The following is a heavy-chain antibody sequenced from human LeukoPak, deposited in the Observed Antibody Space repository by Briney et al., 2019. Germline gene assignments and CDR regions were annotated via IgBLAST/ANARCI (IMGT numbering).Heavy chain of an antibody. Sequence: ASVKVSCKASGYTFTSYGISWVRQAPGQGLEWMGWISAYNGNTNYAQKLQGRVTMTTDTSTGTAYMELRSLRSDDTAVYYCARDHGSGSPSYYYYYYMDVWGKGTTVTVSS. V-gene: IGHV1-18*01. D-gene: IGHD3-10*01. CDR2: ISAYNGNT. CDR1: GYTFTSYG. CDR3: ARDHGSGSPSYYYYYYMDV. J-gene: IGHJ6*03.